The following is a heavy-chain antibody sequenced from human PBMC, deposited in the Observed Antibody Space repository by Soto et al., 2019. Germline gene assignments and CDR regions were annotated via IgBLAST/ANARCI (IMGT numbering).Heavy chain of an antibody. V-gene: IGHV3-66*01. J-gene: IGHJ1*01. CDR2: IYSGGST. D-gene: IGHD3-22*01. Sequence: EVQLVESGGGLVQPGGSLRLSCAASGFTVSSNYMSWVRQAPGKGLEWVSVIYSGGSTYYADSVKGRFTISRDNSKNTLYLQMNSLRAEDTAVYYCARDYYDRDEYFQHWGQGTLVTVSS. CDR3: ARDYYDRDEYFQH. CDR1: GFTVSSNY.